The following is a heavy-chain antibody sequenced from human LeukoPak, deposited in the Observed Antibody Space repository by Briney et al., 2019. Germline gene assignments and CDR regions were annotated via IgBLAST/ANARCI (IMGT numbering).Heavy chain of an antibody. CDR3: ARGTLNIPGEHGAFDY. D-gene: IGHD1-14*01. V-gene: IGHV3-30*02. CDR2: IRYDGSNK. Sequence: GGSLTLSCAASGFTFSSYCMHWVRQAPGKGLEWVAFIRYDGSNKYYADSVKGRFTISRDNAKNSLYLQMNSLRAEDTAVYYCARGTLNIPGEHGAFDYWGQGTLVTVSS. CDR1: GFTFSSYC. J-gene: IGHJ4*02.